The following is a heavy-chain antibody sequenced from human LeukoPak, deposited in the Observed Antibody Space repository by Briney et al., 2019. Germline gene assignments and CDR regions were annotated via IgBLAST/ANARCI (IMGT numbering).Heavy chain of an antibody. CDR2: INHSGST. CDR1: GGSFSGYY. V-gene: IGHV4-34*01. J-gene: IGHJ4*02. D-gene: IGHD1-26*01. CDR3: ARQWELGVFDY. Sequence: SETLSLTCAVYGGSFSGYYWSWIRQPPGKGLEWIGEINHSGSTNYNPSLKSRVTISVDTSKNQFSLKLSSVTAADTAVYYCARQWELGVFDYWGQGTLVTVSS.